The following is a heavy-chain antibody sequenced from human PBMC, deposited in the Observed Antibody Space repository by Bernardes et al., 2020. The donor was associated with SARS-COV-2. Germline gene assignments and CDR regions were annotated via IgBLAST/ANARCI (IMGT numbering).Heavy chain of an antibody. D-gene: IGHD3-3*01. CDR1: GFTFSSYA. Sequence: GGSLRLCCAASGFTFSSYAMHWVRQAPGKGLEWVAVISYDGSNKYYADSVKGRFTISRDNSKNTLYLQMNSLRAEDTAVYYCARWYDFWSGNNYYYYYGMDVWGQGTTVTVSS. CDR3: ARWYDFWSGNNYYYYYGMDV. CDR2: ISYDGSNK. J-gene: IGHJ6*02. V-gene: IGHV3-30-3*01.